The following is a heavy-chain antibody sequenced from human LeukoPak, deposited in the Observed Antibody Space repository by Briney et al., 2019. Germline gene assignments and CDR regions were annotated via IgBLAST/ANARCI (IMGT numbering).Heavy chain of an antibody. CDR3: AKDWGTPYYFDY. Sequence: GGSLRLSCAGSGFTFSTFAMNWVRQAPGKGLEWVPAISGSGGSTYYTDSVKGRFTISRDNSKNTLYLQMNSLRAEDTAVYYCAKDWGTPYYFDYWGQGTLVTVSS. J-gene: IGHJ4*02. D-gene: IGHD3-16*01. CDR2: ISGSGGST. CDR1: GFTFSTFA. V-gene: IGHV3-23*01.